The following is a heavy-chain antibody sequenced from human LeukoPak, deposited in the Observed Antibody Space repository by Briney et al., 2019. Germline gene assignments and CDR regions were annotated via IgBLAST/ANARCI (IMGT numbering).Heavy chain of an antibody. D-gene: IGHD6-13*01. CDR3: ARVFGSSSWYYYYYYMDV. CDR2: INTNTGNP. Sequence: ASVKVSCKASGGTFSSYAISWVRQAPGQGLEWMGWINTNTGNPTYAQGFTGRFVFSLDTSVSTAYLQISSLKAEDTAVYYCARVFGSSSWYYYYYYMDVWGKGTTVTVSS. CDR1: GGTFSSYA. V-gene: IGHV7-4-1*02. J-gene: IGHJ6*03.